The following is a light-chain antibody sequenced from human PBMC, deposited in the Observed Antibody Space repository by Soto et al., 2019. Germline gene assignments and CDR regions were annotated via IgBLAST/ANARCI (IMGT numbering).Light chain of an antibody. V-gene: IGKV1-5*01. J-gene: IGKJ5*01. CDR3: QQYNNWPFS. CDR2: DAS. Sequence: DIQMTQSPSTLAAPVRDRVTIPCRASQSISSWLAWYQQKPGKAPKLLIYDASSLESGVPSRFSGTGSETDFTLTISGLQSEDSAIYFCQQYNNWPFSFGQGTRLEIK. CDR1: QSISSW.